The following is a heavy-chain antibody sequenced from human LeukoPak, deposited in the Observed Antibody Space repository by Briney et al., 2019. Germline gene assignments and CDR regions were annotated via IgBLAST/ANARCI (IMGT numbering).Heavy chain of an antibody. CDR3: ARARYYDFWSGYSLTH. CDR2: ISGSGGST. V-gene: IGHV3-23*01. Sequence: GGSLRLSCAASGFTFSSYAMSWVRQAPGKGLEWVSAISGSGGSTYYADSVKGRFTISRDNSKNTLYLQMNSLRAEDTAVYYCARARYYDFWSGYSLTHWGQGTLVTVPS. D-gene: IGHD3-3*01. CDR1: GFTFSSYA. J-gene: IGHJ4*02.